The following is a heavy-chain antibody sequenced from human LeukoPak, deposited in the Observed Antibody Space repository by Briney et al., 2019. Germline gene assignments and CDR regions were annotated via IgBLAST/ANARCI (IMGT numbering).Heavy chain of an antibody. CDR1: GGSISSYY. CDR2: IDYRGST. D-gene: IGHD5-18*01. J-gene: IGHJ3*02. Sequence: SETLSLTCTVSGGSISSYYWSWIRQPPGKGLEWIAYIDYRGSTTYNPSLKSRVTISVDTSRNQFSLKLSSVTAADTAVYYCARSRSGYSYDHAAFDIWGQGTMVTVSS. CDR3: ARSRSGYSYDHAAFDI. V-gene: IGHV4-59*01.